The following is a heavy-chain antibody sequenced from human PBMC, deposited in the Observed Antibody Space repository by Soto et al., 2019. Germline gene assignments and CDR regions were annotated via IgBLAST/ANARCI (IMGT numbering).Heavy chain of an antibody. J-gene: IGHJ3*02. Sequence: QVQLQQWGAGLLKPSDTLSLTCTVYGGSFNSYFWNWVRQPPGKGLEWIGEVTPDGRSNYNPSLKSRVTISKDTSKNQFSLEVTSVTAADTAVYYCTTSGRRWPDSFDIWGQGAMVTVSS. CDR1: GGSFNSYF. D-gene: IGHD2-15*01. V-gene: IGHV4-34*01. CDR3: TTSGRRWPDSFDI. CDR2: VTPDGRS.